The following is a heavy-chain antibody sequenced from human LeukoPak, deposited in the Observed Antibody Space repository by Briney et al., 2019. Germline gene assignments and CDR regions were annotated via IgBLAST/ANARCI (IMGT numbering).Heavy chain of an antibody. CDR3: ARDFTSSTSTYYFDY. Sequence: GGSLRLSCAASGFTFSSYWMSWVRQAPGKGLEWVANIKQDGSEKYYVDSVKGRFTISRDNAKNSLYLQMNSLRAEDTAVYYCARDFTSSTSTYYFDYWGQGTLVTVSS. CDR1: GFTFSSYW. D-gene: IGHD2-2*01. J-gene: IGHJ4*02. CDR2: IKQDGSEK. V-gene: IGHV3-7*01.